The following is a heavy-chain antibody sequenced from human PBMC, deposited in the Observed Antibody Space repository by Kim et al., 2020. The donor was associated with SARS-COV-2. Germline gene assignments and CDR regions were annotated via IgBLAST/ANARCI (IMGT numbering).Heavy chain of an antibody. V-gene: IGHV3-23*01. CDR2: ISGSGGST. D-gene: IGHD2-15*01. CDR3: AKLGVVMVASTHLDY. J-gene: IGHJ4*02. CDR1: EFTFSNYA. Sequence: GGSLRLSCAASEFTFSNYAMSWVRQAPGKGLEWVSAISGSGGSTFYADSVKGRFTISRDNAKNTLYLQMNSLRAEDTALYYCAKLGVVMVASTHLDYWGQGTLVAVSS.